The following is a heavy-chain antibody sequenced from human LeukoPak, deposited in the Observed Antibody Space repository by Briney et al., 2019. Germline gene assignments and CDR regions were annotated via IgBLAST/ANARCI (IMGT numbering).Heavy chain of an antibody. Sequence: ASVKVSCKASGYTFTSYYMHWVRQAPGQGLEWMGIINPSGGSTSYAQKFQGRVTMTRDTSTSTAYMELSSLRSEDTAVYYCARTILTGYSDYWGQGTLVTVSS. CDR2: INPSGGST. CDR3: ARTILTGYSDY. J-gene: IGHJ4*02. CDR1: GYTFTSYY. V-gene: IGHV1-46*01. D-gene: IGHD3-9*01.